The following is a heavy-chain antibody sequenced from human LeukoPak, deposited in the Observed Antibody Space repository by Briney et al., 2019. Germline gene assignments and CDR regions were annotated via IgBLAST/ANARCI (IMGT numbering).Heavy chain of an antibody. D-gene: IGHD1-14*01. Sequence: SSETLSLTCTVSGDSISSYYWSWIRQPPGKGLEWIGYIYYSGSTNYNPSLKSRVTISVDTSKNQFSLKLSSVTAADTAVYYCARHHAPHLFDYWGQGTLVTVSS. J-gene: IGHJ4*02. CDR1: GDSISSYY. V-gene: IGHV4-59*08. CDR3: ARHHAPHLFDY. CDR2: IYYSGST.